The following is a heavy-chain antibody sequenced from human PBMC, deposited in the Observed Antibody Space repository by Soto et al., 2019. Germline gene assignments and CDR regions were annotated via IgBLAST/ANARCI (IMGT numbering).Heavy chain of an antibody. D-gene: IGHD5-18*01. CDR2: IKSKTDGGTT. CDR1: GFTFSNAW. J-gene: IGHJ4*02. CDR3: TTEIQLWLGTHQDLGRDY. V-gene: IGHV3-15*01. Sequence: RRLSCAASGFTFSNAWMSWVRQAPGKGLEWVGRIKSKTDGGTTDYAAPVKGRFTISRDDSKNTLYLQMNSLKTEDTAVYYCTTEIQLWLGTHQDLGRDYWGQGTLVTVSS.